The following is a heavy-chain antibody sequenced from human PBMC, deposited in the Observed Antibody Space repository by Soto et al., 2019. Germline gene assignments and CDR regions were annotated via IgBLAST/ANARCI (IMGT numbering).Heavy chain of an antibody. CDR1: GGSISSGGYY. V-gene: IGHV4-31*03. CDR2: IYYSGST. Sequence: PSETLSLTCTVSGGSISSGGYYWSWIRQHPGKGLEWIGYIYYSGSTYYNPSLKSRVTISVDTSKNQFSLKLSSVTAADTAVYYCAGVYGDYFYFEYWGRGTLVTVSS. J-gene: IGHJ4*02. CDR3: AGVYGDYFYFEY. D-gene: IGHD4-17*01.